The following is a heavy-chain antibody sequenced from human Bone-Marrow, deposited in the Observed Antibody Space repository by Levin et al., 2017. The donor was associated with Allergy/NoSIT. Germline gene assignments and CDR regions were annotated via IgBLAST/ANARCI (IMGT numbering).Heavy chain of an antibody. Sequence: AGGSLRLSCAASGFTFSSYWMSWVRQAPGKGLEWVANIKQDGSEKYYVDSVKGRFTISRDNAKNSLYLQMNSLRAEDTAVDYCARAYSGYEVLSSHWGQGTLVTVSS. D-gene: IGHD5-12*01. CDR2: IKQDGSEK. CDR3: ARAYSGYEVLSSH. CDR1: GFTFSSYW. J-gene: IGHJ1*01. V-gene: IGHV3-7*03.